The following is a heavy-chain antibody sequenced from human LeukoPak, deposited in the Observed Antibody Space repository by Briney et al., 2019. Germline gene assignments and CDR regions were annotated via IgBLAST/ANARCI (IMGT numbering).Heavy chain of an antibody. CDR1: GYTFTGYY. J-gene: IGHJ5*02. CDR2: INPNSGGT. D-gene: IGHD5-12*01. CDR3: ARARSGYDFGRTNWFDP. V-gene: IGHV1-2*02. Sequence: GASVKVSCKASGYTFTGYYMHWVRQAPGQGLEWMGWINPNSGGTNYAQKFQGRVTMTRDTSFSTAYMELSRLRSDDTAVYYCARARSGYDFGRTNWFDPWGQGTLVTVSS.